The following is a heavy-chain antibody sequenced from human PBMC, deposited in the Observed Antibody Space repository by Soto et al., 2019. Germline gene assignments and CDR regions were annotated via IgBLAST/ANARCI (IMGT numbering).Heavy chain of an antibody. V-gene: IGHV4-59*01. CDR3: ARGWTSAEYFQH. Sequence: SETLSLTYTVSGHSISSYYWSWIRQPPRKGLEWIGHIYYSGSTNYNPSLKSRVTVSVDTSKNQFCLKLSSVTAAVTAVYYRARGWTSAEYFQHWGQGTLVIVSS. J-gene: IGHJ1*01. CDR1: GHSISSYY. CDR2: IYYSGST.